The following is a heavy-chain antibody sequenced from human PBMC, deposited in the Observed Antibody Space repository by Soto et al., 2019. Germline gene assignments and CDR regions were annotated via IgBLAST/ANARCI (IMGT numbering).Heavy chain of an antibody. CDR1: GFSFRNYA. D-gene: IGHD2-2*01. CDR3: ASQYPLYAFDI. J-gene: IGHJ3*02. Sequence: EVQLLESGGGLVQPGGSLRLSCAASGFSFRNYAMTWVRQTPGKGLECVSTISSSGGKTYYADSVKGRFTISRDNSKNNLYLKMHSVRANDTAVFYCASQYPLYAFDIWGQGTLVTVSS. V-gene: IGHV3-23*01. CDR2: ISSSGGKT.